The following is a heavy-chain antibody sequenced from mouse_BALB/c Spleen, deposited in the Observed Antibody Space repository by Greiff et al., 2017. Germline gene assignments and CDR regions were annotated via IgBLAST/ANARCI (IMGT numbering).Heavy chain of an antibody. CDR3: ARESPDYYGNYGDYAMDY. CDR1: GFTFSSYA. J-gene: IGHJ4*01. CDR2: ISSGGSYT. V-gene: IGHV5-9-4*01. Sequence: EVKLMESGGGLVKPGGSLKLSCAASGFTFSSYAMSWVRQSPEKRLEWVAEISSGGSYTYYPDTVTGRFTISRDNAKNTLYLEMSSLRSEDTAMYYCARESPDYYGNYGDYAMDYWGQGTSVTVSS. D-gene: IGHD2-1*01.